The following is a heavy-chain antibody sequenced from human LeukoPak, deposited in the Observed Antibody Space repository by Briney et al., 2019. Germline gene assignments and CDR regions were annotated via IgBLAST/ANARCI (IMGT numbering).Heavy chain of an antibody. V-gene: IGHV3-23*01. J-gene: IGHJ4*02. CDR2: ISGSGGST. Sequence: GGSLRLSCAASGFTFSTYEMNWLRQAPGKGLEWVSAISGSGGSTYYADSVKGRFTISRDNSKSTLFLQMNSLRAEDTAVYYCAKDPRVGSRVATPCHWGQGTLVTVSS. CDR3: AKDPRVGSRVATPCH. CDR1: GFTFSTYE. D-gene: IGHD5-24*01.